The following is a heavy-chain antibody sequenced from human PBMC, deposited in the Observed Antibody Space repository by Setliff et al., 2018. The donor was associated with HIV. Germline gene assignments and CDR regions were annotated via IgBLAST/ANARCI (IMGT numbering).Heavy chain of an antibody. CDR2: ISGSGDST. D-gene: IGHD3-3*01. J-gene: IGHJ4*02. CDR1: GFAVSSNY. Sequence: PGGSLRLSCATSGFAVSSNYMSWVRQAPGKGLEWVSGISGSGDSTYHADSVKGRFTLSRDTSKNTLFLQMNSLRPEDTAVYYCARVRLYNTALDYWGQGTLVTVSS. V-gene: IGHV3-66*02. CDR3: ARVRLYNTALDY.